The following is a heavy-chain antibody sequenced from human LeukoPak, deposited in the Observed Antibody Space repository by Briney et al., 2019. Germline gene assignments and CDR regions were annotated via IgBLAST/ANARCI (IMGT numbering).Heavy chain of an antibody. J-gene: IGHJ6*02. Sequence: GGSLRLSCSASGFTFSTYAMHWVRQAPGKGLEYVSAICSDGGSTYYADSVKGTFTISRDNSKNTLYLQMSSLRPDDTAVYYCVKWRAAMAPRDYYYGMDVWGQGTTVTVSS. CDR3: VKWRAAMAPRDYYYGMDV. CDR2: ICSDGGST. CDR1: GFTFSTYA. V-gene: IGHV3-64D*09. D-gene: IGHD6-6*01.